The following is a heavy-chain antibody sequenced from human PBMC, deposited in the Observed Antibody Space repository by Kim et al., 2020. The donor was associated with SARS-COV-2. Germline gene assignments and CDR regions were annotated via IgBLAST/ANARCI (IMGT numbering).Heavy chain of an antibody. CDR3: ARGSVNLLL. D-gene: IGHD1-26*01. CDR2: GSGK. Sequence: GSGKNYAESVKGRFTISRDNAEKSVSLQMNSLRAEDTAIYYCARGSVNLLLWGQGNLVTVSS. J-gene: IGHJ4*02. V-gene: IGHV3-7*01.